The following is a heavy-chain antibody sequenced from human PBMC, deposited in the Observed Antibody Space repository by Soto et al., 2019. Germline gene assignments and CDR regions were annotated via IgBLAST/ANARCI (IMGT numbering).Heavy chain of an antibody. CDR1: GFTFSAVY. V-gene: IGHV3-11*05. J-gene: IGHJ4*02. Sequence: QVQLEESGGGLVKPGGSLRLSCAASGFTFSAVYMSWIRQAPNKGLEYISYISSSGTSANYADSVKGRFTISRDNAKNSLYLQMNSLRAEDTAVYYCARDRGAVTGQYFDEGGQGALVTVSS. CDR2: ISSSGTSA. D-gene: IGHD3-10*01. CDR3: ARDRGAVTGQYFDE.